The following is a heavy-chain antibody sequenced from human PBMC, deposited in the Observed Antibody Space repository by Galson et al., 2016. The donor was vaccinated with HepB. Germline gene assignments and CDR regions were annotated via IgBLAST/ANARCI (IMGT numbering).Heavy chain of an antibody. V-gene: IGHV3-48*04. Sequence: SLRLSCAVSGFTFSSQSMNWVRQAPGKGLEWVSYISGSGGIIFYADSVKGRFTIHRDNAKNSVYLEMNSLRAEDTAVYYCARLHFDTFPSPGYWGQGTLVTVSS. CDR1: GFTFSSQS. J-gene: IGHJ4*02. D-gene: IGHD3-9*01. CDR3: ARLHFDTFPSPGY. CDR2: ISGSGGII.